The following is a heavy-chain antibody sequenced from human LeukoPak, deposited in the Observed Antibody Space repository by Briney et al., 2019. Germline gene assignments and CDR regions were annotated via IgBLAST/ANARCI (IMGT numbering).Heavy chain of an antibody. D-gene: IGHD6-19*01. CDR2: IHPGDSDT. V-gene: IGHV5-51*01. J-gene: IGHJ1*01. Sequence: GESLKISCKGSGYSFISYWIGWVRQMPGKGLEWKGIIHPGDSDTRYSPSFQGQVTISTDKSISTAYLQWISLKAADTAMYYCATTGIAVAGTGYFHHWGQGTLVTVSS. CDR1: GYSFISYW. CDR3: ATTGIAVAGTGYFHH.